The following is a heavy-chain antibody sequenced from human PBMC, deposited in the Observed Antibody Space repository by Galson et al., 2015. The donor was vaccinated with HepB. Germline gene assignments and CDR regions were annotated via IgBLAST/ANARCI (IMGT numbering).Heavy chain of an antibody. CDR2: ISSSSSIV. D-gene: IGHD4-17*01. CDR1: GFTFSSYS. V-gene: IGHV3-48*01. CDR3: ARLGAVTTDFDY. Sequence: SLRLSCAASGFTFSSYSMNWVRQAPGKGLDWVSYISSSSSIVYYADSVKGRFTISRDNAKNSLYLRMNSLRPEDTAVYYCARLGAVTTDFDYWGQGTLVTVSS. J-gene: IGHJ4*02.